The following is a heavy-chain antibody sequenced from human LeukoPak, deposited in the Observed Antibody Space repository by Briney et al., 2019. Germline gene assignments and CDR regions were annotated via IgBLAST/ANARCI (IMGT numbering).Heavy chain of an antibody. CDR2: IRFDGGYK. CDR1: GFTFSSYG. V-gene: IGHV3-30*02. D-gene: IGHD1-14*01. J-gene: IGHJ4*02. Sequence: GGSLRLSCAASGFTFSSYGMHWVRQAPGKGLEWVTFIRFDGGYKDYADSVKGRFTISRDNSKSTLYLQMHSLRAEDMAVYYCAKDQYGTPFDYWGQGTLVTVSS. CDR3: AKDQYGTPFDY.